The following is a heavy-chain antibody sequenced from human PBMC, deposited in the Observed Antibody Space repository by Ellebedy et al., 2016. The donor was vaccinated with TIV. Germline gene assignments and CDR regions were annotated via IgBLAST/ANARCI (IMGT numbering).Heavy chain of an antibody. D-gene: IGHD1-26*01. CDR3: ARDRWELLRVWYFDL. J-gene: IGHJ2*01. Sequence: PGGSLRLSCAASGFTFSSYGMHWVRQAPGKGLEWVAVIWYDGSNKYYADSVKGRFTISRDNSKNTLYLQMNSLRAEDTAVYYCARDRWELLRVWYFDLWGRGTLVTVSS. CDR1: GFTFSSYG. CDR2: IWYDGSNK. V-gene: IGHV3-33*08.